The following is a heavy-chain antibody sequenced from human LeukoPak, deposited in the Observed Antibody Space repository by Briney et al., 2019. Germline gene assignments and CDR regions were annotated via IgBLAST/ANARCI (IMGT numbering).Heavy chain of an antibody. Sequence: SETLSLTCTISSGSISGYCWTWIRQPPGKGLEWIGYIHSSGSTNYHPSLKSRVTLSVDTSKMQFSLKLSSVTAADTAVYYCARGLLVGNTGYYFDYWGQGTLVTVSS. D-gene: IGHD1-26*01. J-gene: IGHJ4*02. CDR1: SGSISGYC. CDR3: ARGLLVGNTGYYFDY. CDR2: IHSSGST. V-gene: IGHV4-59*01.